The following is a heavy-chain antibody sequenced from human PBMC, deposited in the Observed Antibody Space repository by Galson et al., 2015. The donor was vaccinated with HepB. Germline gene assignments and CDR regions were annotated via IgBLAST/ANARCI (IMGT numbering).Heavy chain of an antibody. D-gene: IGHD5-12*01. J-gene: IGHJ4*02. Sequence: SLRLSCAASGFNFDHYAITWVRQAPGKGLEWVSGISYSGTTTHYADSVKGRFTISRDNSKKTLFLQMNSLRVEDTALYYCAKVAYEYSGKYWGFDHWGRGALVTVSS. CDR3: AKVAYEYSGKYWGFDH. CDR1: GFNFDHYA. CDR2: ISYSGTTT. V-gene: IGHV3-23*01.